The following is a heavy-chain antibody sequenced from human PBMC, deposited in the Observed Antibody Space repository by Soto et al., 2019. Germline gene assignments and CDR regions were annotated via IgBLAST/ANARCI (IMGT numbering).Heavy chain of an antibody. CDR2: IKSDGSST. J-gene: IGHJ4*02. D-gene: IGHD3-9*01. CDR1: GFLFNTYW. CDR3: AIGGGDYNYLDY. V-gene: IGHV3-74*01. Sequence: EVQLVESGGGLVQPGGSLRLSCAASGFLFNTYWMFWVRQAPRKGLLWVSRIKSDGSSTNYADSVKCRFTISRDNAKNTLYLQMTSLRAEDTAVYYCAIGGGDYNYLDYWGQGILVTVSS.